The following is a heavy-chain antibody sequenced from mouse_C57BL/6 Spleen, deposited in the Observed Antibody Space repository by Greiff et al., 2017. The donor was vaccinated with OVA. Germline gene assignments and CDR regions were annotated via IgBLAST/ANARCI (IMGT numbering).Heavy chain of an antibody. J-gene: IGHJ1*03. CDR1: GYTFTSYW. Sequence: QVQLQQPGAELVKPGASVKLSCKASGYTFTSYWMHWVKQRPGQGLEWIGMIHPNSGSTNYNEKFKSKATLTVDKSSSTAYMQLSSLTSEDSAVYYCARSAYYYGSEGYFDVWGTGTTVTVSS. CDR3: ARSAYYYGSEGYFDV. D-gene: IGHD1-1*01. CDR2: IHPNSGST. V-gene: IGHV1-64*01.